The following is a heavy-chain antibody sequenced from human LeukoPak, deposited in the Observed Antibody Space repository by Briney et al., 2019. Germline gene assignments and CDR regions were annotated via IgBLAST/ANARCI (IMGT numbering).Heavy chain of an antibody. CDR1: GFTFSSYR. Sequence: HSGGSLRLSCAASGFTFSSYRMTWVRQAPGKGLEWLSYISSGSTTMSYADSVKGRFTISRDNARNSLYLQMNSLRADDTAVYYCAKGGVWGSYSAYYFAYWGQGTLVTVSS. CDR3: AKGGVWGSYSAYYFAY. V-gene: IGHV3-48*01. J-gene: IGHJ4*02. CDR2: ISSGSTTM. D-gene: IGHD3-16*01.